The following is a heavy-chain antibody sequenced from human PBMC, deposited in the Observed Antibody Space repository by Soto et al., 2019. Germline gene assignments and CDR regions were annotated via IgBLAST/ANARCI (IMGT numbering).Heavy chain of an antibody. V-gene: IGHV4-30-4*01. CDR3: ARDLDGLHDDTSGPFPRPG. D-gene: IGHD3-22*01. CDR1: GGSISSDDYY. Sequence: SETLSLTCTVSGGSISSDDYYWSWIRQAPGRGLEWIGYIHSSGSIYHNPSLKSRATMSIDTAGNQFSLKVSSVAVADTAVYYCARDLDGLHDDTSGPFPRPGWGQGTLVTVSS. CDR2: IHSSGSI. J-gene: IGHJ1*01.